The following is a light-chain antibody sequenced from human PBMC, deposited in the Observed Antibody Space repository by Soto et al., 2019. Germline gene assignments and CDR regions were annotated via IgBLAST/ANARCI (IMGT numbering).Light chain of an antibody. CDR1: QSVSNTY. Sequence: EVVMTQSPATLSVSPGERATLSCRASQSVSNTYLAWYQQKPGQAPRLLIYGASSRATGFPDRFSGSGSGTDFTLTISRLETEDFAVYYCQLYDSSSWTFGQGTKVDIK. CDR2: GAS. V-gene: IGKV3-20*01. CDR3: QLYDSSSWT. J-gene: IGKJ1*01.